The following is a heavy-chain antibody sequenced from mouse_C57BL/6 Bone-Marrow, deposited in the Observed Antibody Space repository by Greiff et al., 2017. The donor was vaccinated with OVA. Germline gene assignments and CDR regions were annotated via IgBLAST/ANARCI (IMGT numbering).Heavy chain of an antibody. CDR3: ARHEGLLYHLYAMDY. D-gene: IGHD2-12*01. J-gene: IGHJ4*01. CDR2: ISNGGGST. V-gene: IGHV5-12*01. CDR1: GFTFSDYY. Sequence: DVMLVESGGGLVQPGGSLKLSCAASGFTFSDYYMYWVRQTPEKRLEWVAYISNGGGSTYYPDTVKGRFTISRDNAKNTLYLQMSRLKSEDTAMYYCARHEGLLYHLYAMDYWGQGTTVTVSS.